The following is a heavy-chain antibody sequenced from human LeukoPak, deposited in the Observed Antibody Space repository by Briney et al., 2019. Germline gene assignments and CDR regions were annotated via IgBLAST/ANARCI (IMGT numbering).Heavy chain of an antibody. J-gene: IGHJ4*02. CDR2: IKRIIDGGTT. CDR1: GFTFSNTW. Sequence: GGSLRLFCAASGFTFSNTWMNWVRQAPGKGLEWVGRIKRIIDGGTTDYAAPGKGRFTVSRDDSINTLYLQMSSLKTEDTAVYYCAAQGGSGDLRYWGQGTLVTVSS. D-gene: IGHD4-17*01. CDR3: AAQGGSGDLRY. V-gene: IGHV3-15*01.